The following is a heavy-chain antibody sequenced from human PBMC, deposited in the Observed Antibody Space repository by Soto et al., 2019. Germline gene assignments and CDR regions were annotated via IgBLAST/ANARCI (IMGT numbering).Heavy chain of an antibody. V-gene: IGHV3-23*01. J-gene: IGHJ4*02. Sequence: GGSLRLSCAASGFTFLRHAMSWVRQAPGKGLEWVSGISGRGDATYYADSVEGRFTISRDSSQNTLYLQMNSLRAEDTAVYYCARDYYKYYDSSGYYRSPAYWGQGTLVTVS. CDR2: ISGRGDAT. CDR3: ARDYYKYYDSSGYYRSPAY. D-gene: IGHD3-22*01. CDR1: GFTFLRHA.